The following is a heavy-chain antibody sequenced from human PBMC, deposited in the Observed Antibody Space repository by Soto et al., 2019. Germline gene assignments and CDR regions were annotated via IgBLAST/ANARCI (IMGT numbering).Heavy chain of an antibody. J-gene: IGHJ4*02. CDR1: GFTFSNYG. D-gene: IGHD3-22*01. CDR2: IKQDGSDK. Sequence: GGSLRLSCVASGFTFSNYGMSWVRQAPGKGLEWVANIKQDGSDKYYVHSVKGRFTISRDNAKNSLYLQMNSLRDEDTAVYHCASSYESVGWFIYWGQGT. CDR3: ASSYESVGWFIY. V-gene: IGHV3-7*03.